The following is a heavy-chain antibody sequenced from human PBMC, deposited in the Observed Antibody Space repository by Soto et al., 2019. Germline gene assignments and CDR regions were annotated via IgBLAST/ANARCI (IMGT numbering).Heavy chain of an antibody. CDR3: ARGPTYFYSSSWYYFDY. D-gene: IGHD6-13*01. V-gene: IGHV4-39*01. J-gene: IGHJ4*02. CDR2: IYYSGST. CDR1: GGSISSSSYY. Sequence: QLQLQESGPGLVKPSETLSLTCTVSGGSISSSSYYWGWIRQPPGKGLEWIGSIYYSGSTYYNPSLKSRVTLSVDTSKNQFSLKLSSVTAADTAVYYCARGPTYFYSSSWYYFDYWGQGTLVTVSS.